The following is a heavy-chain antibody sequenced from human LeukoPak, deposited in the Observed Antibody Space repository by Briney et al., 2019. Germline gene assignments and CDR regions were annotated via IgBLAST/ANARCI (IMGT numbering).Heavy chain of an antibody. D-gene: IGHD2-15*01. CDR3: ARDLIEGWAFDI. J-gene: IGHJ3*02. V-gene: IGHV1-2*03. CDR2: INPNSGDT. CDR1: GYTFTVNY. Sequence: LGASVKVSCKASGYTFTVNYLHWVRQAPGQGLEWMGWINPNSGDTKYAQNFQGRVTMTRDTSISTAYMELTRLRSDDRAVYYCARDLIEGWAFDIWGQGTTITVSS.